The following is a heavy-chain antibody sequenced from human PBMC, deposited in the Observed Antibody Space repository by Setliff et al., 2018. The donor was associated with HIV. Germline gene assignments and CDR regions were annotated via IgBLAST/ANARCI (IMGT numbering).Heavy chain of an antibody. CDR3: VRRGSVNSPPTL. CDR2: INPGGTT. V-gene: IGHV4-34*01. J-gene: IGHJ4*02. D-gene: IGHD3-10*01. Sequence: PSETLSLTCGVSGGAFSGFYWTWIRQSPGKGLEWIGEINPGGTTSFNPSLKSRVNISMDTSNYHVPLRLLSVTAADTAIYYCVRRGSVNSPPTLWGQGTLVTVSS. CDR1: GGAFSGFY.